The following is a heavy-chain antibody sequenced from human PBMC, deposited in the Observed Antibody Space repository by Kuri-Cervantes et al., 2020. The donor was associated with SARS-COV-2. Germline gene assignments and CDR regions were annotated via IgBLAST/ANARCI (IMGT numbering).Heavy chain of an antibody. J-gene: IGHJ4*02. CDR1: GYTFTGYY. CDR2: TNPNSGGT. Sequence: ASVKVSCKASGYTFTGYYMHWVRQAPGQGLEWMGWTNPNSGGTNYAQKFQERVTITRDMSTSTAYMELSSLRSEDTAVYYCAAAPSYGGNRPFDYWGQGTLVTVSS. D-gene: IGHD4-23*01. CDR3: AAAPSYGGNRPFDY. V-gene: IGHV1-2*02.